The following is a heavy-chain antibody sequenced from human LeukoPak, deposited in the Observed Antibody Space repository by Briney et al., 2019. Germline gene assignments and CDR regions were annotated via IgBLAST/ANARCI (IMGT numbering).Heavy chain of an antibody. V-gene: IGHV1-24*01. CDR2: FDPEDGET. Sequence: ASVKVSCKVSGYTLTELSMHWVRQAPGKGLEWMGAFDPEDGETIYAQKFQGRVTMTEDTSTDTAYMELSSLRSEDTAVYYCATAQIGSGSYYIKSQFDYWGQGTLVTVSS. J-gene: IGHJ4*02. CDR3: ATAQIGSGSYYIKSQFDY. D-gene: IGHD3-10*01. CDR1: GYTLTELS.